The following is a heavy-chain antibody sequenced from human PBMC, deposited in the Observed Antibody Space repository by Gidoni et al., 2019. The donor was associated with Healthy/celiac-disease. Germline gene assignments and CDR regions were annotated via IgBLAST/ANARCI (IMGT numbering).Heavy chain of an antibody. CDR2: IIPIFGTA. Sequence: QVQLVQSGAEVKTPGSSVKVSCKASGGTFSSYAISWVRQAPGQGLEWMGGIIPIFGTANYAQKFQGRVTITADESTSTAYMELSSLRSEDTAVYYCARGRDSITFGGVIVIPVYQDAFDIWGQGTMVTVSS. V-gene: IGHV1-69*01. J-gene: IGHJ3*02. CDR1: GGTFSSYA. CDR3: ARGRDSITFGGVIVIPVYQDAFDI. D-gene: IGHD3-16*02.